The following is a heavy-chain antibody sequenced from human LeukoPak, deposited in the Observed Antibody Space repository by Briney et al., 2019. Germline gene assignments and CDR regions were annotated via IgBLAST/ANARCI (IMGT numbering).Heavy chain of an antibody. CDR3: ARVRRLRFLEWLPTEQVFWFDP. J-gene: IGHJ5*02. CDR1: GGSISSYY. D-gene: IGHD3-3*01. CDR2: IYYSGST. Sequence: SETLSLTCTVSGGSISSYYWSWIRQPPGKGLEWIGYIYYSGSTNYNPSLKSRVTISVDTSKNQFSLKLSSVTAADTAVYYCARVRRLRFLEWLPTEQVFWFDPWGQGTLVTVSS. V-gene: IGHV4-59*01.